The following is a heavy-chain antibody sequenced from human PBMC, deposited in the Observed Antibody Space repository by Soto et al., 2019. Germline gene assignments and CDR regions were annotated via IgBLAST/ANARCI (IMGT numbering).Heavy chain of an antibody. Sequence: SETLSLTCTVSGGSISSGDYYWSWIRQPPGKGLEWIGYIYYSGSTYYNPSLKSRVTISVDTSKNQFSLKLSSVTAADTAVYYCARERPDGSRLDPWXQGTLVTVSS. CDR1: GGSISSGDYY. D-gene: IGHD6-13*01. CDR3: ARERPDGSRLDP. CDR2: IYYSGST. V-gene: IGHV4-30-4*01. J-gene: IGHJ5*02.